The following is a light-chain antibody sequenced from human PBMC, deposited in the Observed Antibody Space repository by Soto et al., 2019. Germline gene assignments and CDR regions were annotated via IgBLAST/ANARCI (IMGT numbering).Light chain of an antibody. CDR3: QQYNNWLTWT. V-gene: IGKV3-15*01. CDR1: QSVSSN. CDR2: GAS. J-gene: IGKJ1*01. Sequence: EIVMTQSPATLSVSPGERATLPCRASQSVSSNLAWYQQKPGQAPRLLIYGASTRATGIPARFSGSGSGTEFTLTISSLQSEDFAVYYCQQYNNWLTWTFGQGTKV.